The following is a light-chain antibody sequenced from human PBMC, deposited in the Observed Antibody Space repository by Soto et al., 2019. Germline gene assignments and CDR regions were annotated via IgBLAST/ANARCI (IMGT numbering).Light chain of an antibody. CDR2: GAS. CDR1: QSVSSSY. Sequence: EIVLTQSPGTLSLSPGERATLSCRASQSVSSSYLAWYQQKPGQAPRLLIYGASSRATGIPDRFSGSGSGTDFPLTISRLEPEDFAVYYCQQYGSRTYTFARGPSWRPN. V-gene: IGKV3-20*01. CDR3: QQYGSRTYT. J-gene: IGKJ2*01.